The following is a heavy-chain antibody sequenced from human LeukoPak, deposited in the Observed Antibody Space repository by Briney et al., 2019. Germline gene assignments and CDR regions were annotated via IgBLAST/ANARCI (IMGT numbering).Heavy chain of an antibody. V-gene: IGHV3-48*04. J-gene: IGHJ6*04. D-gene: IGHD3-10*02. Sequence: GGSLRLSCAASGFTFSSYSMNWVRQAPGNGLEWVSYMSSSGSTIYYADSVKGRFTISRDNAKNSLYLQMNSLRAEDTAVYYCAELGITMIGGVWGKGTTVTISS. CDR1: GFTFSSYS. CDR2: MSSSGSTI. CDR3: AELGITMIGGV.